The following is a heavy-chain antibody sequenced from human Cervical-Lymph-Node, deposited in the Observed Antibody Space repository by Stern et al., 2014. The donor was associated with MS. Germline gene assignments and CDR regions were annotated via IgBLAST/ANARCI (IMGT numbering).Heavy chain of an antibody. D-gene: IGHD3-3*01. J-gene: IGHJ4*02. V-gene: IGHV3-30*03. CDR3: ARDRDTSGGTLGTY. Sequence: QMKLVQSGGGVVQPGTSLRLSCAASGFTFSDYDMHWVRQAPGKGLEWVAAIVFDGSREHYVGSVQGRFTISRDNSKNTVYLQMISLRSDDTAVYYCARDRDTSGGTLGTYWGQGTLVTVSS. CDR2: IVFDGSRE. CDR1: GFTFSDYD.